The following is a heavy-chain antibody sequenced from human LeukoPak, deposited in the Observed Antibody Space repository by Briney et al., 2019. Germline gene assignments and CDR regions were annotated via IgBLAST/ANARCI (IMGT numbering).Heavy chain of an antibody. CDR1: GFTFSSYA. V-gene: IGHV3-23*01. CDR2: ISGSGGST. CDR3: AKVGGYYYDAPLY. D-gene: IGHD3-22*01. Sequence: AGGSLRLSCAASGFTFSSYAMSWVRHAPGKGLEWVSAISGSGGSTYYADSVKGRFTISRDNSKNTLYLQMNSLRAEDTAVYYCAKVGGYYYDAPLYWGQGTLVTVSS. J-gene: IGHJ4*02.